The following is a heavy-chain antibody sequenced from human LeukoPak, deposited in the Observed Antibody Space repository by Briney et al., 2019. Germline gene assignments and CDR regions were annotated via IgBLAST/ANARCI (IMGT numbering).Heavy chain of an antibody. CDR3: ATSTYYFGSGIDY. V-gene: IGHV4-4*07. Sequence: SETLSLTCTVSGGSISGYYWSWIRQPAGKGLEWIGRIYSGGSTNYNPSLKSRVTISVDTSKNQFSLKLTSVTAADTAVYYCATSTYYFGSGIDYWGQGTLVTVSS. CDR2: IYSGGST. CDR1: GGSISGYY. J-gene: IGHJ4*02. D-gene: IGHD3-10*01.